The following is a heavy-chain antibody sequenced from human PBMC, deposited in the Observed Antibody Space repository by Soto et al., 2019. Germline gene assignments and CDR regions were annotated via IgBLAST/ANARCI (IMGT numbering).Heavy chain of an antibody. J-gene: IGHJ4*02. CDR3: AKVGSGGWYVDF. CDR2: ITGSGDST. V-gene: IGHV3-23*01. Sequence: PEGSLRLSCAASGFTFSSNAMSWVRQAPGKGLEWISGITGSGDSTYHADSVKGRFTISRDNSKNTLYLQMSSLRAKDTAVYYCAKVGSGGWYVDFWGQETLVTVSS. D-gene: IGHD6-19*01. CDR1: GFTFSSNA.